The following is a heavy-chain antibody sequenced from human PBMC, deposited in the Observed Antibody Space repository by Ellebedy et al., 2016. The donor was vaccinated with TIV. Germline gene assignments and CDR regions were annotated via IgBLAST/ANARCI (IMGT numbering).Heavy chain of an antibody. CDR2: ISYDITNG. CDR1: RFTFRDYG. CDR3: AKERHSRWVGPTYFDY. J-gene: IGHJ4*02. Sequence: GESLKISCAASRFTFRDYGMHWVRQAPGKGLEWVAVISYDITNGYYADSVKGRFTISRDNSNNTLYLQIDNLRAEDTAVYYCAKERHSRWVGPTYFDYWGPGTLVTVSS. D-gene: IGHD1-26*01. V-gene: IGHV3-30*18.